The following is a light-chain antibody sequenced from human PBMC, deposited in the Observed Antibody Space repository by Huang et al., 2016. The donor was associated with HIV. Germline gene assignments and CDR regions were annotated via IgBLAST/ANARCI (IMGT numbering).Light chain of an antibody. V-gene: IGKV3-11*01. Sequence: EIVLTQSPATLSFSPGERATLSCRASQSVSSYLAWYQQKPGQAPRRLIYDASSRATVIPARFSGSGSWTDFTLTISSLEPEDFAVYYCQQRSNWPPWTFGQGTKVEIK. J-gene: IGKJ1*01. CDR3: QQRSNWPPWT. CDR2: DAS. CDR1: QSVSSY.